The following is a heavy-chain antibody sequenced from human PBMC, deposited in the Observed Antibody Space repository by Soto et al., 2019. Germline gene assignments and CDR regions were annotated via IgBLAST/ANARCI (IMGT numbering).Heavy chain of an antibody. CDR3: AGEGDVVATNIDY. J-gene: IGHJ4*02. V-gene: IGHV1-18*01. D-gene: IGHD5-12*01. CDR1: GYTFTNYG. CDR2: INAYNGNT. Sequence: QVQLVQSGAEVKKPGASVKVSCKASGYTFTNYGISWVRQAPGQGLEWLGWINAYNGNTNYAQKLQGRVTMTTDTSTTTAYRELRSLRSDDTAVYYCAGEGDVVATNIDYWGQGTLVTVSS.